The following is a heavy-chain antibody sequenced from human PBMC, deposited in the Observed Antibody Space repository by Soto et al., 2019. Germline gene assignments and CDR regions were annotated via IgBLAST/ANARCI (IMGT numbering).Heavy chain of an antibody. CDR3: ANRRTTVGWYFDL. CDR1: GGSISSGGYY. D-gene: IGHD4-4*01. J-gene: IGHJ2*01. CDR2: IYYSGST. Sequence: PSETLSLTCTVSGGSISSGGYYWSWIRQHPGKGLEWIGYIYYSGSTYYNPSLKSRVTISVDTSKNQFSLKLSSVTAADTAVYYCANRRTTVGWYFDLWGRGTLVTVSS. V-gene: IGHV4-31*03.